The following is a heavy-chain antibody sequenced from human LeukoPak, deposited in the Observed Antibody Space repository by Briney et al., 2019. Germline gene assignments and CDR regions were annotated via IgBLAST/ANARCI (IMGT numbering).Heavy chain of an antibody. V-gene: IGHV5-51*01. D-gene: IGHD6-13*01. CDR2: IYPGESDA. CDR3: ARQTRGGIAAAGSDY. CDR1: GYRFNNYW. J-gene: IGHJ4*02. Sequence: GESLKTSFKGSGYRFNNYWIGWVRPMPGKGPEGRGIIYPGESDARYSPSFQGQVTISADKSISTAYLQWSSLKASDSAMYYCARQTRGGIAAAGSDYWGQGTLVTVSS.